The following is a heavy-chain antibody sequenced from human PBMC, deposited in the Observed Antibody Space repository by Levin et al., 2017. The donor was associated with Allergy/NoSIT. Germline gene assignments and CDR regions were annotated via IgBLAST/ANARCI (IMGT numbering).Heavy chain of an antibody. CDR2: ITSDSTYM. D-gene: IGHD2-8*01. V-gene: IGHV3-21*01. J-gene: IGHJ3*02. CDR1: GFTFSSYT. CDR3: ARDEVMGATGDTFDI. Sequence: GGSLRLSCAASGFTFSSYTMNWVRQTPGKGLEWVSTITSDSTYMYYADSVKGRFTISRDNAKNSLYLQMNSLRAEDTALYYCARDEVMGATGDTFDIWGQGTMVSVSS.